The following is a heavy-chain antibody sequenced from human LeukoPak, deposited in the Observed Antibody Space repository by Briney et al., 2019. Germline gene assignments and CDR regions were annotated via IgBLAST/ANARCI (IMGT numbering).Heavy chain of an antibody. CDR1: GGTFSSYA. D-gene: IGHD6-19*01. Sequence: EASVKVSCKASGGTFSSYAISWVRQAPGQGLEWMGRIIPIFGTANYAQKFQGRVTITTDESTSTAYMELSSLRSEDTAVYYRARDWRGYSSEPFDYWGQGTLVTVSS. CDR2: IIPIFGTA. J-gene: IGHJ4*02. V-gene: IGHV1-69*05. CDR3: ARDWRGYSSEPFDY.